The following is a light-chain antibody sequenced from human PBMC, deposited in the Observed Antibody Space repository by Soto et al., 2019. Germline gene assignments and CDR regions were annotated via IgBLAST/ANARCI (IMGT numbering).Light chain of an antibody. CDR2: EVS. CDR3: NSYAVSNNFGV. J-gene: IGLJ3*02. V-gene: IGLV2-8*01. Sequence: QSALTQPPSASGSPGQSVTISCTGTSSDVGGYNFVSWYQQHPGKAPKLMIYEVSKRPSGVPDSFSGSKSGNTASLTVSGLQAEDEADYYCNSYAVSNNFGVFGGGTKVTVL. CDR1: SSDVGGYNF.